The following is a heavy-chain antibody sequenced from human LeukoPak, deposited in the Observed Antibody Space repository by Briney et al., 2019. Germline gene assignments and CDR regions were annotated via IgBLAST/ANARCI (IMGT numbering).Heavy chain of an antibody. J-gene: IGHJ4*02. Sequence: GGSLRVSCSDPGFTPSSYAMHWVRPAQAKGLEYVLAFSNNGGSTYYADSVKGRFTISRENSKNTLYLQMSSLRAEDTAVYYCVKDYNWNIFHYWGQGTLVTVSS. CDR2: FSNNGGST. CDR1: GFTPSSYA. D-gene: IGHD1/OR15-1a*01. CDR3: VKDYNWNIFHY. V-gene: IGHV3-64D*09.